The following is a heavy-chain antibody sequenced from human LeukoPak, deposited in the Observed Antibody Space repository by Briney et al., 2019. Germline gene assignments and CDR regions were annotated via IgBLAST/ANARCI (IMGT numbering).Heavy chain of an antibody. D-gene: IGHD2-21*01. V-gene: IGHV4-4*02. CDR2: VHLNGRT. CDR1: GGSISTTNW. J-gene: IGHJ5*02. CDR3: ARRQQTGGDNGLHNWFDP. Sequence: SETLSLTCDVSGGSISTTNWWTWVRQPPGGGLEWIGEVHLNGRTHYSPSLESRVTMSVDMSENHVSLQLTSVTAADTAVYYCARRQQTGGDNGLHNWFDPWGQGTLVTVSS.